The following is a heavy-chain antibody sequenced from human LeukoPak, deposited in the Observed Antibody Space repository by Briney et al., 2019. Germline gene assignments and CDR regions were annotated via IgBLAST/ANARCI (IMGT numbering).Heavy chain of an antibody. CDR3: ARTFYGDYVLDAFDI. Sequence: SETLSLTCTVSGGFISSGGYYWSWIRQHPGKGLEWIGYIYYSGSTYYNPSLKSRVTISVDTSKNQFSLKLSSVTAADTAVYYCARTFYGDYVLDAFDIWGQGTMVTVSS. J-gene: IGHJ3*02. CDR1: GGFISSGGYY. V-gene: IGHV4-31*03. CDR2: IYYSGST. D-gene: IGHD4-17*01.